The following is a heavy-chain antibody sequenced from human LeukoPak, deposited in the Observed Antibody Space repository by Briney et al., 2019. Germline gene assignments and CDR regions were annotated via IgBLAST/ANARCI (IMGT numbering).Heavy chain of an antibody. J-gene: IGHJ4*02. CDR1: GFTFSSYA. Sequence: GGSLRLSCAASGFTFSSYAMSWVRQAPWKGLEWVSAISGSGGSTYYADSVKGRFTISRDNSKNTLYLQMNTLRAEDTAVYYCAKTEYYDFWSGYYPHFDYWGQGTLVTGSS. CDR2: ISGSGGST. V-gene: IGHV3-23*01. D-gene: IGHD3-3*01. CDR3: AKTEYYDFWSGYYPHFDY.